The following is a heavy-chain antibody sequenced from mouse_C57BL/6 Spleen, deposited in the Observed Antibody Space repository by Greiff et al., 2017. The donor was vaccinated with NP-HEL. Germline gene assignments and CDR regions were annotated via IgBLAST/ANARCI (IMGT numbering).Heavy chain of an antibody. CDR1: GYSFTDYN. CDR3: ARGTYYDYAWFAY. Sequence: VQLKESGPELVKPGASVKISCKASGYSFTDYNMNWVKQSNGKSLEWIGVINPNYGTTSYNQKFKGKATLTVDQSSSTAYMQLNSLTSEDSAVYYCARGTYYDYAWFAYWGQGTLVTVSA. CDR2: INPNYGTT. V-gene: IGHV1-39*01. D-gene: IGHD2-4*01. J-gene: IGHJ3*01.